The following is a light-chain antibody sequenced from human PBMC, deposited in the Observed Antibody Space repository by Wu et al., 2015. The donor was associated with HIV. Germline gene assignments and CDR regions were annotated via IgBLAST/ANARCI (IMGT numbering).Light chain of an antibody. CDR2: GAS. CDR3: QQYGNSRYS. V-gene: IGKV3-20*01. J-gene: IGKJ2*03. CDR1: QSISNSF. Sequence: EIVLTQSPGTLCLSSGERATLSCTVSQSISNSFLAWYQQRPGQAPRLLIYGASNRAAGIADRFSGSGSGTDFILTISRLEPEDSAVYYCQQYGNSRYSFGQGTKLEI.